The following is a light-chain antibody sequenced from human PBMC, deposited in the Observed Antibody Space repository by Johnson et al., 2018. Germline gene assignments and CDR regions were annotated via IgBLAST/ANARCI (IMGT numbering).Light chain of an antibody. CDR2: ENN. Sequence: QSVLTQPPSVSAAPGQKVTISCSGSSSNIGNNYVSWYQQLPGTAPKLLIYENNKRPSGIPDRFSGSKSGTSATLGITGLQNGDEADYYCGTWDSNLSAGNVYGTGTKVTV. CDR1: SSNIGNNY. J-gene: IGLJ1*01. V-gene: IGLV1-51*02. CDR3: GTWDSNLSAGNV.